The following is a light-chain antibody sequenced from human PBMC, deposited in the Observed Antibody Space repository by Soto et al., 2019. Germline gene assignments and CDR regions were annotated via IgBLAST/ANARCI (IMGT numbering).Light chain of an antibody. J-gene: IGKJ1*01. CDR2: KAS. Sequence: DLQMTQSPSTLSASVGDRVTITCRASQRISSWLAWYQQKPGKAPNLLIYKASTLQSGVPSRFSGSGSGTEFTLTISSLQPDDFATYYCQQYNNYSGGAFGQGTKVEIK. V-gene: IGKV1-5*03. CDR3: QQYNNYSGGA. CDR1: QRISSW.